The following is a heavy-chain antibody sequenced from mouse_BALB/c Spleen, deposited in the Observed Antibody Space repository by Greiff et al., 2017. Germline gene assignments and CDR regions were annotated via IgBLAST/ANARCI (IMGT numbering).Heavy chain of an antibody. D-gene: IGHD1-2*01. Sequence: EVQLQQSGTVLARPGASVKMSCKASGYTFTSYWMHWVKQRPGQGLEWIGAIYPGNSDTSYNQKFKGKAKLTAVTSTSTAYMELSSLTNEDSAVYYCTRRYITTASDYWGQGTTLTVSS. CDR1: GYTFTSYW. J-gene: IGHJ2*01. CDR2: IYPGNSDT. V-gene: IGHV1-5*01. CDR3: TRRYITTASDY.